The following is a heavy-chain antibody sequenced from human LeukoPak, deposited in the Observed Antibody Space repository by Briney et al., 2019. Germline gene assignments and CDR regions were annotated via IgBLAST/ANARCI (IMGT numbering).Heavy chain of an antibody. CDR1: GDTFTGYY. CDR3: ARDKVGATGY. CDR2: INPNSGGT. J-gene: IGHJ4*02. Sequence: ASVKVSCKASGDTFTGYYMHWVRQAPGQGLEWMGWINPNSGGTNYAQKFQGRVTMTRDTSISTAYMELSRLRSDDTAVYYCARDKVGATGYWGQGTLVTVSS. D-gene: IGHD1-26*01. V-gene: IGHV1-2*02.